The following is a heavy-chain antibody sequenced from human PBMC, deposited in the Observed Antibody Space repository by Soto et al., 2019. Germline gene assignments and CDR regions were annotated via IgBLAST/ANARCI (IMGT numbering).Heavy chain of an antibody. Sequence: SETLSLTCTVSGGSISSGDYHWSWIRQPPGKGLEWIGYIYYSGSTYYNPSLKSRVTISVDTSKNQFSLKLSSMTAADTAVYYCPRSLTGYLNPYYFDYSGQGILVTLSS. CDR2: IYYSGST. V-gene: IGHV4-30-4*01. D-gene: IGHD3-9*01. CDR1: GGSISSGDYH. J-gene: IGHJ4*02. CDR3: PRSLTGYLNPYYFDY.